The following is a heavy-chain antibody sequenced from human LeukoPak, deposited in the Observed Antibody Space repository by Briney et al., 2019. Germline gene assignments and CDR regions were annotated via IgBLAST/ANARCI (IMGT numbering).Heavy chain of an antibody. CDR1: GGSISSSSYY. D-gene: IGHD6-19*01. CDR3: ARDEYSSGWYSGY. Sequence: PSETLSLTCTVSGGSISSSSYYWGWIRQPPGKGLEWIGSIYYSGSTYYNPSLKSRVTISVDTSKNQFSLKLSSVTAADTAVYYCARDEYSSGWYSGYWGQGTLVTVSS. V-gene: IGHV4-39*07. CDR2: IYYSGST. J-gene: IGHJ4*02.